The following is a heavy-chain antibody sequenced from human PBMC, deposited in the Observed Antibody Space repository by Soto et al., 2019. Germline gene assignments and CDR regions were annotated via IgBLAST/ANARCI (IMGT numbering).Heavy chain of an antibody. CDR1: GGSISSYY. Sequence: SETLSLTCTVSGGSISSYYWSWIRQPPGKGLEWIGYIYNSGRYNYNPSLESRLTISIDTSKNQFSLRLASVTAADTAVYYCARTLPNRQLFDSWSQGTLVTVLL. D-gene: IGHD1-1*01. J-gene: IGHJ4*02. CDR2: IYNSGRY. V-gene: IGHV4-59*01. CDR3: ARTLPNRQLFDS.